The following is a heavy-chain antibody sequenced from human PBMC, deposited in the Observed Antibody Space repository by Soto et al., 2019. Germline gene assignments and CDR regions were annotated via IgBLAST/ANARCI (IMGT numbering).Heavy chain of an antibody. CDR1: GFTFSNAW. J-gene: IGHJ4*02. CDR3: TTDRKWFGESRYFDY. Sequence: SLRLSCAASGFTFSNAWMSWVRQAPGKGLEWVGRIKSKTDGGTTDYAAPVKGRFTISRDDSKNTLYLQMNSLKTEDTAVYYCTTDRKWFGESRYFDYWGQGTLVTVSS. D-gene: IGHD3-10*01. CDR2: IKSKTDGGTT. V-gene: IGHV3-15*01.